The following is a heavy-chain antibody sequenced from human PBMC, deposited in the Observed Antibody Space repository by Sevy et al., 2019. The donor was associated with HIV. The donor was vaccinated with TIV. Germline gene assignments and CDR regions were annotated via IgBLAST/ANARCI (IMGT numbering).Heavy chain of an antibody. J-gene: IGHJ4*02. CDR2: IYYSGST. V-gene: IGHV4-39*01. CDR3: ASSTLYGFYYFDY. CDR1: GGSISSSSSY. Sequence: SETLSLTCTVSGGSISSSSSYWGWIRQPPGKGLEWIGSIYYSGSTYYNPSLKSRVTISVDTSKNQFSLKLSSVTAADTAVYYCASSTLYGFYYFDYWGQGTLVTVSS. D-gene: IGHD3-10*01.